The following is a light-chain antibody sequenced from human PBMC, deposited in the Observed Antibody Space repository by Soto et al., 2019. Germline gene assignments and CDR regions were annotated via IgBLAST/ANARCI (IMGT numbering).Light chain of an antibody. CDR2: GAF. Sequence: EIVMTQSPATLSVSPGERVTLSCRASQSVSSKLAWFQQKPGQAPRLLIYGAFTKATGIPTRFGGSGSETEFTLTISSLQSEDFAVYYCQQYNMWPHTFGQGTKLEIK. CDR3: QQYNMWPHT. CDR1: QSVSSK. V-gene: IGKV3-15*01. J-gene: IGKJ2*01.